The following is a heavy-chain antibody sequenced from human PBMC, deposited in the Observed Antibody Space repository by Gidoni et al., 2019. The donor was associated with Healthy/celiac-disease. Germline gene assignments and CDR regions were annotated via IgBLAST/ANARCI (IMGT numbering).Heavy chain of an antibody. CDR1: GGSFSGYY. J-gene: IGHJ4*02. CDR3: ARVSKSSGWYIDY. Sequence: QLQLQPGGAGLLQPSETLSLTCAVYGGSFSGYYWSWIRQPPGKGLEWIGEINHSGSTNYNPSLKSRVTISVDTSKNQFSLKLSSVTAADTAVYYCARVSKSSGWYIDYWGQGTLVTVSS. D-gene: IGHD6-19*01. V-gene: IGHV4-34*01. CDR2: INHSGST.